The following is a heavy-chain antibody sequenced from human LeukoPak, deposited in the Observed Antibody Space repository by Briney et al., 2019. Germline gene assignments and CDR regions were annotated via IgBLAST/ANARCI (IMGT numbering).Heavy chain of an antibody. V-gene: IGHV3-23*01. J-gene: IGHJ4*02. CDR1: GFTFSSYA. D-gene: IGHD6-13*01. CDR3: AITLTPAADQTEIKDY. CDR2: ISGSGGST. Sequence: GSLRLSCAASGFTFSSYAMSWVRQAPGKGLEWVSAISGSGGSTYYADSVKGRFTISRDNSKNTLYLQMNSLRAEDTAVYYCAITLTPAADQTEIKDYWGQGTLVTVSS.